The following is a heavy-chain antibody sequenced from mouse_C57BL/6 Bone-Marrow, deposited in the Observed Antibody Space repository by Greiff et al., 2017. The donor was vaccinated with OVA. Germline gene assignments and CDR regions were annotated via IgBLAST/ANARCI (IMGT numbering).Heavy chain of an antibody. Sequence: DVKLVESGGGLVQPGGSLKLSCAASGFTFSDYYMYWVRQTPEKRLEWVAYISNGGGSTYYPDTVKGRFTISRDNAKNTLYLQMSRLKSEDTAMYYCARLGAFAYWGQGTLVTVSA. V-gene: IGHV5-12*01. J-gene: IGHJ3*01. CDR1: GFTFSDYY. D-gene: IGHD3-1*01. CDR2: ISNGGGST. CDR3: ARLGAFAY.